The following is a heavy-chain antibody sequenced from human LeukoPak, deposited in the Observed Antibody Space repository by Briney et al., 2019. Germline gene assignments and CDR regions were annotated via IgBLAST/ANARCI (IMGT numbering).Heavy chain of an antibody. CDR2: IHGDGIST. D-gene: IGHD2-2*02. J-gene: IGHJ4*02. Sequence: GGSLRLSCAASGFTFSTYLMHWVRQAPGKGLVWVSRIHGDGISTTYADSVKGRFTISRDNSKNTLYLQMNSLRAEDTAVYYCASHSNTSLFDYWGQGTLVTVSS. CDR3: ASHSNTSLFDY. V-gene: IGHV3-74*01. CDR1: GFTFSTYL.